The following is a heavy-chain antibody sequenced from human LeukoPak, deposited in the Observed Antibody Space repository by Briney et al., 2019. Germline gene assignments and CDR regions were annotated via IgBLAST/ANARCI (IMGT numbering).Heavy chain of an antibody. J-gene: IGHJ4*02. D-gene: IGHD5-24*01. CDR3: ARGQEMAKNPYYFDY. V-gene: IGHV4-34*01. CDR2: INHSGST. Sequence: SETLSLTCAVYGGSFSGYYWSWIRQPPGKGLEWIGEINHSGSTNYNPSLKSRVTISVDTSKNQFSLKLSSVTAADTAVYYCARGQEMAKNPYYFDYWGQGTLVTVSS. CDR1: GGSFSGYY.